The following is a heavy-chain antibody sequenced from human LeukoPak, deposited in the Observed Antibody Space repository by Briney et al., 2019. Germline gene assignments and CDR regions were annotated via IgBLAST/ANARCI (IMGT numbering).Heavy chain of an antibody. Sequence: GGSLRLSCAASGFTFSSYSMNWVRQAPGKGLEWVSSISSSSSYIYYADSVKGRFTISRDNSKNTLYLQMNSLRAEDTAVYYCARDSHYYDFWSGYPTDAFDIWGQGTMVTVSS. D-gene: IGHD3-3*01. J-gene: IGHJ3*02. CDR1: GFTFSSYS. CDR3: ARDSHYYDFWSGYPTDAFDI. V-gene: IGHV3-21*01. CDR2: ISSSSSYI.